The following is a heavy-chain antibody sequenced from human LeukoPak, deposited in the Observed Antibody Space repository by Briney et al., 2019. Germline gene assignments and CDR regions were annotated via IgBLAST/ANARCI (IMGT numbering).Heavy chain of an antibody. J-gene: IGHJ4*02. CDR2: ISGSGGST. V-gene: IGHV3-23*01. Sequence: GGSLRLSCAASGFTFSSYAMSWVRQAPGKGLEWVSAISGSGGSTYYADSVKGRFTISRDNSKNTLYLQMNSLRAEDTAVYYCAKARIAAAGGGVDYWGQGTLVTVSP. CDR1: GFTFSSYA. CDR3: AKARIAAAGGGVDY. D-gene: IGHD6-13*01.